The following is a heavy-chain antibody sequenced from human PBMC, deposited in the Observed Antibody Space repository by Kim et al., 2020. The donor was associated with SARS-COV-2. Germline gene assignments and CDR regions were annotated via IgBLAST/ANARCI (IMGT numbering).Heavy chain of an antibody. CDR3: ATPAYYDILTGYKTYAFDI. CDR2: MNPNSGNT. J-gene: IGHJ3*02. D-gene: IGHD3-9*01. Sequence: ASVKVSCKASGYTFTSYDINWVRQATGQGLEWMGWMNPNSGNTGYAQKFQGRVTMTRNTSISTAYMELSSLRSEDTAVYYCATPAYYDILTGYKTYAFDIWGQGTMVTVSS. CDR1: GYTFTSYD. V-gene: IGHV1-8*01.